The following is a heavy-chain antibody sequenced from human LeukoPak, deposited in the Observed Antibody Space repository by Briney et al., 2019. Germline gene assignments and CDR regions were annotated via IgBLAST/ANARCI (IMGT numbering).Heavy chain of an antibody. CDR1: GXTFSSYA. D-gene: IGHD4-17*01. J-gene: IGHJ4*02. CDR3: TYGDYDGGYFDC. V-gene: IGHV3-23*01. Sequence: PGGSLRLSCAGSGXTFSSYAMTWVRQAPGKGLEWVSTISGSAGVTYYADSVKGRFTISRDNSKHTVSLQMNSLRAEDTAVYYCTYGDYDGGYFDCWGQGTLVTVSS. CDR2: ISGSAGVT.